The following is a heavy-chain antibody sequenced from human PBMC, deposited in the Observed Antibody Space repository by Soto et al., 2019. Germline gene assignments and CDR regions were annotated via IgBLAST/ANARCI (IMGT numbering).Heavy chain of an antibody. CDR2: ISEDGNTK. J-gene: IGHJ4*02. D-gene: IGHD2-15*01. V-gene: IGHV3-30*18. CDR3: AKARPTYTDTYSHRTFDY. CDR1: GFTFSRFD. Sequence: QVQLVESGGGVVQPGRSLTLSCAASGFTFSRFDMHWVRQAPGKGLEWVAVISEDGNTKYYADSVKGRFTISRDKSSNTLFLPMNSLRAEDTAVYYCAKARPTYTDTYSHRTFDYWGQGILVTVSS.